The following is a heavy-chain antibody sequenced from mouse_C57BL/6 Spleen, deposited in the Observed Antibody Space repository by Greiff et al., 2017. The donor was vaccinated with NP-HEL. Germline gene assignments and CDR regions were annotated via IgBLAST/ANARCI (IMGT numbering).Heavy chain of an antibody. CDR2: INPYNGGT. D-gene: IGHD1-1*01. J-gene: IGHJ2*01. CDR1: GYTFTDYY. V-gene: IGHV1-19*01. CDR3: ARHYYGSSYYFDY. Sequence: EVQLQQSGPVLVKPGASVKMSCKASGYTFTDYYMNWVKQSHGKSLEWIGVINPYNGGTSYNQKFKGKATLTGDKSSSTAYMELNSLTSEDSAVYYCARHYYGSSYYFDYWGQGTTLTVSS.